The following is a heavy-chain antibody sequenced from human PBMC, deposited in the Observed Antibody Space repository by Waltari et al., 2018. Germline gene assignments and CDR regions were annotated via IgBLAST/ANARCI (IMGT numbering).Heavy chain of an antibody. V-gene: IGHV4-39*01. Sequence: QLQLQESGPGLVKPSATLSLTCTVSGRSLRSSSSYLGWIRQPPGKGLGGIGSIYYSGSTYYNPSLKSRVTISVDTSKNQFSLKLSSVTAADTAVYYCARRGASGSYDYWGQGTLVTVSS. D-gene: IGHD1-26*01. CDR3: ARRGASGSYDY. CDR1: GRSLRSSSSY. J-gene: IGHJ4*02. CDR2: IYYSGST.